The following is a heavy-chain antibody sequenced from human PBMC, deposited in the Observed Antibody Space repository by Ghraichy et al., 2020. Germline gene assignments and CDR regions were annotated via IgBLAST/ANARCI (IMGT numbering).Heavy chain of an antibody. CDR3: ARAPPIMITFGGVIDHDAFDI. D-gene: IGHD3-16*02. J-gene: IGHJ3*02. Sequence: SRVTISVDTSKNQFSLKLSSVTAADTAVYYCARAPPIMITFGGVIDHDAFDIWGQGTMVTVSS. V-gene: IGHV4-34*01.